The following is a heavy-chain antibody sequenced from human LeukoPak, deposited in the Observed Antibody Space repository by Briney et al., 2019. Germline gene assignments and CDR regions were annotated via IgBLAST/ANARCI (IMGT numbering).Heavy chain of an antibody. V-gene: IGHV3-23*01. CDR1: GFTFSSYT. Sequence: GGSLRLSCTASGFTFSSYTMSWVRQAPGEGLKWVSTITTGGPNTYYADSVKGRFTVSRDDSKNTLYLQMNSLRAEDTAVYYCAKDGGLWVSAHWGDSWGRGTLVTVSS. CDR3: AKDGGLWVSAHWGDS. CDR2: ITTGGPNT. J-gene: IGHJ4*02. D-gene: IGHD7-27*01.